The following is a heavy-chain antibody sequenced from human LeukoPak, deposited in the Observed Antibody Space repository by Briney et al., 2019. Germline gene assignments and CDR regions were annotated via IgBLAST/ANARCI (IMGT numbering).Heavy chain of an antibody. CDR1: GFTFSSNY. Sequence: PGGSLRLSCAASGFTFSSNYMSWVRQAPGKGLEWVSVIYSGGSTYYADSVKGRFTISRDNSKNTLYLQMNSLRAEDTAVYYCARGVEMATRFDYWGQGTLVTVSS. CDR3: ARGVEMATRFDY. J-gene: IGHJ4*02. V-gene: IGHV3-66*01. CDR2: IYSGGST. D-gene: IGHD5-24*01.